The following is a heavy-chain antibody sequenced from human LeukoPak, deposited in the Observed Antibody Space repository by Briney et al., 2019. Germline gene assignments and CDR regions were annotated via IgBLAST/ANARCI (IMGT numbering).Heavy chain of an antibody. V-gene: IGHV3-23*01. CDR3: ARGGPEWGSGSYYDY. CDR2: ISGSGGST. J-gene: IGHJ4*02. CDR1: GFTFSSYA. D-gene: IGHD3-10*01. Sequence: GGSLRLSCAASGFTFSSYAMSWVRQAPGKGLEWVSAISGSGGSTYYADSVKGRFTISRDNSKNTLYLQMNSLRAEDTAVYYCARGGPEWGSGSYYDYWGQGTLVTVSS.